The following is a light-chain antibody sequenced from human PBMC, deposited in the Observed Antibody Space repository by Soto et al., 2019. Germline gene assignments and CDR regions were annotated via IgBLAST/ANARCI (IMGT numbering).Light chain of an antibody. J-gene: IGKJ1*01. CDR2: KAS. V-gene: IGKV1-5*03. CDR1: QSISSW. CDR3: QQYNSLWT. Sequence: DIQMTQSPSTLSASVGGRVTIPFRASQSISSWLAWYQQKPGKAPNLLIYKASSLESGVPSRFSGSGSGTEFTLTISSLQPDDFATYYCQQYNSLWTFGQGTKVDI.